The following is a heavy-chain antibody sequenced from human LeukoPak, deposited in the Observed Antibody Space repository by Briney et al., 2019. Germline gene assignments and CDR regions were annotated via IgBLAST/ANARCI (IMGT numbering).Heavy chain of an antibody. J-gene: IGHJ4*02. CDR2: IYYSGST. Sequence: PSETLSLTCTVSGGSISSYYWSWIRQPPGKGLEWIGYIYYSGSTNYNPSLESRVTISVDTSKNQFSLKLSSVTAADTAVYYCARGQGEFSAVAGGFDYWGQGTLVTVSS. D-gene: IGHD6-19*01. CDR1: GGSISSYY. CDR3: ARGQGEFSAVAGGFDY. V-gene: IGHV4-59*01.